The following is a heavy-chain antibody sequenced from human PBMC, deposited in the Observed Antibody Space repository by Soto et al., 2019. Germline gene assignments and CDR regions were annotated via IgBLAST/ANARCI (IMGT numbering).Heavy chain of an antibody. CDR2: IIPIFGTA. Sequence: SVKVSCKASGGTFSSYAISWVRQAPGQGLEWMGGIIPIFGTANYAQKFQGRVTITADESTSTAYMELSSLRSEDTAVYYCARDPPPGIAVAGTDYWGQGTLVTVSS. CDR3: ARDPPPGIAVAGTDY. CDR1: GGTFSSYA. D-gene: IGHD6-19*01. J-gene: IGHJ4*02. V-gene: IGHV1-69*13.